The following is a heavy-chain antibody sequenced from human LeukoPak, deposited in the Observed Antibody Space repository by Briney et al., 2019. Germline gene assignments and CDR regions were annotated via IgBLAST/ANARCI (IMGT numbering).Heavy chain of an antibody. CDR3: ARAYSSSWYWNWFDP. CDR2: VYNSGST. CDR1: GYSISSGYY. J-gene: IGHJ5*02. D-gene: IGHD6-13*01. Sequence: PSETLSLTCTVSGYSISSGYYWGWIRQAPGKGLEWIGSVYNSGSTYYNPSLKSRVTISVDMSKNQFSLKMSSVTAADTAVYYCARAYSSSWYWNWFDPWGQGTLVTVSS. V-gene: IGHV4-38-2*02.